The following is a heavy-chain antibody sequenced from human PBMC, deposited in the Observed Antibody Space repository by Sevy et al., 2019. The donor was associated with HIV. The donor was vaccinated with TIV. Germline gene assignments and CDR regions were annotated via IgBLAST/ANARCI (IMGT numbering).Heavy chain of an antibody. CDR3: AKDSGYYYDSSGYFGMDV. CDR2: ISGSGGST. Sequence: GGSLRLSCAASGFTFSSYAMSWVRQAPGKGLEWVSAISGSGGSTYYADSVKGRFTISRDNSKNTLYVQMNSLRAEDTAVYYCAKDSGYYYDSSGYFGMDVWGQGTTVTVSS. V-gene: IGHV3-23*01. CDR1: GFTFSSYA. D-gene: IGHD3-22*01. J-gene: IGHJ6*02.